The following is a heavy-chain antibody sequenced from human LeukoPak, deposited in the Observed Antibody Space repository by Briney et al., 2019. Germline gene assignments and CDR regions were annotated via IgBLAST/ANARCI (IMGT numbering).Heavy chain of an antibody. CDR3: ARADSRTSPEDY. J-gene: IGHJ4*02. D-gene: IGHD2-2*01. V-gene: IGHV1-2*02. Sequence: ASVKVSCKASGYTFTGYYMHWVRQAPGQGLEWMGWINPNSGGTNYAQKFQGRVTMTRDTSIGTAYMELSRLRSDDTAVYYCARADSRTSPEDYWGQGTLVTVSS. CDR2: INPNSGGT. CDR1: GYTFTGYY.